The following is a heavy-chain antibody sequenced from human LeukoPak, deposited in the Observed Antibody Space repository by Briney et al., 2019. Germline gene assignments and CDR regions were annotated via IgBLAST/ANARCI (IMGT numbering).Heavy chain of an antibody. CDR1: GHTFTGYY. D-gene: IGHD3-3*01. CDR3: ARDQSVTIFGVVISLDP. Sequence: ASVKVSCKASGHTFTGYYMHWVRQAPGQGLEWMGWINPNSGGTNYAQKFQGRVTMTRDTSISTAYMELSRLRSDDTAVYYCARDQSVTIFGVVISLDPWGQGTLVTVSS. J-gene: IGHJ5*02. V-gene: IGHV1-2*02. CDR2: INPNSGGT.